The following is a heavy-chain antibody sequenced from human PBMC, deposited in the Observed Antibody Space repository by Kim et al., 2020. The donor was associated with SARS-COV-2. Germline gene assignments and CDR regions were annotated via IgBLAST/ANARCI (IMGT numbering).Heavy chain of an antibody. V-gene: IGHV4-59*01. CDR2: IYYSGST. CDR1: GGSISSYY. J-gene: IGHJ6*03. D-gene: IGHD2-2*01. Sequence: SETLSLTCTISGGSISSYYWSWIRQPPGKGLEWIGYIYYSGSTNYNPSLKNRVTISVDTSKNQFSLKLSSVTAADTAVYYCARAPAAMYYYYMDVWGQGT. CDR3: ARAPAAMYYYYMDV.